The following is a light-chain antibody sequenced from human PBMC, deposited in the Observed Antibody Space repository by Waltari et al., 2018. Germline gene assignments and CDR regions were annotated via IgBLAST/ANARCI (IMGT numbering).Light chain of an antibody. Sequence: EIVLTQSPGTLSLSPGDRATLSCRASQSVSRTLAWYQQKPGQAPSLLIYGASIRATGSPDRFSGSGSGTDFSLTISRLEPEDCAVYYCQHYVTLPVTFGQGTKVEIK. CDR2: GAS. CDR1: QSVSRT. CDR3: QHYVTLPVT. V-gene: IGKV3-20*01. J-gene: IGKJ1*01.